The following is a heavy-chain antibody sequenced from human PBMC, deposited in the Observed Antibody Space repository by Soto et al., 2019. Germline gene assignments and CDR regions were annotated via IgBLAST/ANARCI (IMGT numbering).Heavy chain of an antibody. CDR1: GGTFSSYA. D-gene: IGHD2-2*01. CDR2: IIPIFGTA. J-gene: IGHJ6*02. Sequence: QVQLVQSGAEVKKPGSSVKVSCKASGGTFSSYAISWVRQAPGQGLEWMGGIIPIFGTANYAQKFQGRVTITADKSTSTAYMELSSLRSEDTAVYYCAREAVGYCSSTSCYRPGYYYYGMAVWGQGTTVTVSS. V-gene: IGHV1-69*06. CDR3: AREAVGYCSSTSCYRPGYYYYGMAV.